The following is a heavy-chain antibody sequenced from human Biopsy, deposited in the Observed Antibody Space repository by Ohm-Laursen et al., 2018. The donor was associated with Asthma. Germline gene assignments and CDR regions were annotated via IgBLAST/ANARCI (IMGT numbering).Heavy chain of an antibody. CDR3: ARVLTTEEGDTWFDP. J-gene: IGHJ5*02. D-gene: IGHD4-11*01. CDR1: GGTFSNYV. CDR2: IIPMFGTT. V-gene: IGHV1-69*13. Sequence: APVKVSCKASGGTFSNYVFSWVRQAPGQGLEWMGGIIPMFGTTKYTQKFQARVSITADEATSTVYMELSSLRSEDTAVYYCARVLTTEEGDTWFDPWGQGTLVTVSS.